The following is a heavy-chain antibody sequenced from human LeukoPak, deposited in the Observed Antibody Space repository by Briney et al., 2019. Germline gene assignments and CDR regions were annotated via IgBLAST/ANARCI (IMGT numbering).Heavy chain of an antibody. CDR3: ARVRRDSGIYSLYY. J-gene: IGHJ4*02. V-gene: IGHV3-48*01. Sequence: SGGSPRLSSAASGFTFSSYSTNRGRQAPGKGLEWVSYISGRSSTKYYADSVKGRFTISRDNAENSLYLQMNSLRVEDTAVYYCARVRRDSGIYSLYYCGQGTLVTVSS. CDR2: ISGRSSTK. CDR1: GFTFSSYS. D-gene: IGHD2/OR15-2a*01.